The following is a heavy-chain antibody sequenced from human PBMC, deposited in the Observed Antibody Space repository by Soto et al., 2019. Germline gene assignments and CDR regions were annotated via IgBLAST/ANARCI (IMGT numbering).Heavy chain of an antibody. Sequence: QVQLVQSGAEVKKPGASVKLSCRTSGYTFTHYYIHWVRQAPGQGLEWLGIINPPSGSTNYAQDLQGRVTLTMDTSTTTVYMDLSGLRAEDTAIFYCARDLAAGDHWGQGTLVTVSS. CDR1: GYTFTHYY. CDR2: INPPSGST. CDR3: ARDLAAGDH. V-gene: IGHV1-46*01. J-gene: IGHJ4*02. D-gene: IGHD6-13*01.